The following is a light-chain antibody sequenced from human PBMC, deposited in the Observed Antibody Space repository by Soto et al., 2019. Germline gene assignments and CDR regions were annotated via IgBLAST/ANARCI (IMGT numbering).Light chain of an antibody. J-gene: IGKJ1*01. CDR2: DAS. CDR3: QQYSTYPWT. V-gene: IGKV1-5*01. CDR1: QSISSW. Sequence: DIQMTQSPSALSASVGDRVTITCRASQSISSWLAWYQQKPGKAPKVLIFDASSLESGVPSRFSGSGSATESTLTISSLQPDDFATYYCQQYSTYPWTFGQGTKVDI.